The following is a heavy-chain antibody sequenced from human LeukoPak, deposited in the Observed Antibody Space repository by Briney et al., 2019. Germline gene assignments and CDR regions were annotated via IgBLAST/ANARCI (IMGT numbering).Heavy chain of an antibody. D-gene: IGHD5-24*01. V-gene: IGHV3-30*16. CDR2: ISHDGRTK. CDR3: ARPSPPGDGYNPPDH. J-gene: IGHJ4*02. CDR1: GVNFDNFA. Sequence: PGGSLRLSCVVSGVNFDNFAMHWVRQPLGKGLEWVAVISHDGRTKYYADSMKGRITISRDNSKNTLFLQMNNLRSEDTAVYFCARPSPPGDGYNPPDHWGQGTLVTVSS.